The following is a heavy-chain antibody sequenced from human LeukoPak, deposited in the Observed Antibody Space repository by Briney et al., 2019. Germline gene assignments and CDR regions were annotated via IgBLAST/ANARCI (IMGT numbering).Heavy chain of an antibody. J-gene: IGHJ4*02. CDR3: ARDLGSGIAEPFDH. CDR1: GYTLTNYG. V-gene: IGHV1-18*01. D-gene: IGHD6-13*01. CDR2: ISAYNGNT. Sequence: ASVKVSCKASGYTLTNYGINWVRQAPGQGLEWMGWISAYNGNTNYAQKLQGRVTVTTDTSTSTAYMELRSLRSDDTAVYYCARDLGSGIAEPFDHWGQGTLVTVSS.